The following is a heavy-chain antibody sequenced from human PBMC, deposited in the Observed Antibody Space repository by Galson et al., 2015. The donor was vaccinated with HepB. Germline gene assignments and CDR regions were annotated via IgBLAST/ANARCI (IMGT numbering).Heavy chain of an antibody. D-gene: IGHD4-11*01. CDR2: IWYDGSKD. CDR1: GNTSSSHG. J-gene: IGHJ4*02. Sequence: SLRLSCAASGNTSSSHGMHWVRQAPGKGLEWVALIWYDGSKDYYADSVKGRFAVSRDNFNNILYLQMNSLRAEDTAVYYRAGYYGNYRAFDYWGQGTLVTVSS. V-gene: IGHV3-33*04. CDR3: AGYYGNYRAFDY.